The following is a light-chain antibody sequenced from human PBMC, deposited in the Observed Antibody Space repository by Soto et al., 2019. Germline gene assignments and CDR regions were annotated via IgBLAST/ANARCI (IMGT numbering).Light chain of an antibody. CDR1: QSVSSSY. CDR3: HQYGGSPRT. CDR2: GAS. J-gene: IGKJ1*01. V-gene: IGKV3-20*01. Sequence: DIVLTQSPGTLSLSPGERATLSCRASQSVSSSYLAWYQQKPGPAPRLLIYGASSRDTGIPDRFSGSGSGTDFTLTISRLEPEDFAVYYCHQYGGSPRTLGQGTKVEIK.